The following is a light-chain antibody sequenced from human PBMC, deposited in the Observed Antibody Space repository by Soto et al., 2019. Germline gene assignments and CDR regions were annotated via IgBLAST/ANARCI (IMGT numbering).Light chain of an antibody. CDR3: QQYGSSPKT. CDR2: GAS. CDR1: QSVSNNY. V-gene: IGKV3-20*01. Sequence: EIVLTQSPGTLSLSPGERVTLSCRASQSVSNNYLAWYQQKPGQAPRLLIYGASSRATGIPDRFSGSGSGTDFALTIRRLEPEDFAVYYCQQYGSSPKTFGQGTKVEIK. J-gene: IGKJ1*01.